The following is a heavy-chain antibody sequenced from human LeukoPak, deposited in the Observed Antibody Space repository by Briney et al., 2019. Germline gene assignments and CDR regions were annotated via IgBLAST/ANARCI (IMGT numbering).Heavy chain of an antibody. J-gene: IGHJ6*02. Sequence: SETLSLTCAVYGVTFSGYYWSWIRQAPGKGLEWIGEINHSGSTNYNPSLKSRVTISVDTSKNQCSRRLSSVTAADTAVYYWARWSEMATSYGMDVWGQGTTVTVSS. V-gene: IGHV4-34*01. CDR1: GVTFSGYY. CDR2: INHSGST. D-gene: IGHD5-24*01. CDR3: ARWSEMATSYGMDV.